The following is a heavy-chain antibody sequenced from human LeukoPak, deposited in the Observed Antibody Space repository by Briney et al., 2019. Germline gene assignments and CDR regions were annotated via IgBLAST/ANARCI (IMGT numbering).Heavy chain of an antibody. CDR3: VRFEDYGGNRYVFDI. CDR2: INPHSGGA. Sequence: ASVKVSCKASGYTFTGYYINWVRQAPGQGLEWMGWINPHSGGAVYAQGFQGRVTMTRDTSISTAYMELSRLRSDDTAVYYCVRFEDYGGNRYVFDIWGQGTMVTVYS. D-gene: IGHD4-23*01. J-gene: IGHJ3*02. CDR1: GYTFTGYY. V-gene: IGHV1-2*02.